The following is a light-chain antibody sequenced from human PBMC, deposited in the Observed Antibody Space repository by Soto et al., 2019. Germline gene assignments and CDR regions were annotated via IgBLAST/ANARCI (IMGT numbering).Light chain of an antibody. J-gene: IGKJ2*01. V-gene: IGKV3-15*01. CDR1: QSVNIN. Sequence: EIVMTQSPATLSVSPGERATLSCRASQSVNINLAWYQQKPGQAPRLLIYGTSTRATGVPARFSGSGSGTEFTLTISNLQSEDFAVYYCQQYYRFPYTFGQGTKLEIK. CDR2: GTS. CDR3: QQYYRFPYT.